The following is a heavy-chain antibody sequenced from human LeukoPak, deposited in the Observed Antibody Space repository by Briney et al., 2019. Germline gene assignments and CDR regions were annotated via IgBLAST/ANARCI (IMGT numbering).Heavy chain of an antibody. D-gene: IGHD2-2*01. V-gene: IGHV3-9*01. CDR1: GFTFDDYA. J-gene: IGHJ4*02. CDR3: AKEFGGDIVVVPAAHSYYFDY. CDR2: ISWNSGSI. Sequence: PGGSLRLSCAASGFTFDDYAMHWVRQPPGKGLEWVSGISWNSGSIGYADSVKGRFTISRDNAKNSLYLQMNSLRAEDTALYYCAKEFGGDIVVVPAAHSYYFDYWGQGTLVTVSS.